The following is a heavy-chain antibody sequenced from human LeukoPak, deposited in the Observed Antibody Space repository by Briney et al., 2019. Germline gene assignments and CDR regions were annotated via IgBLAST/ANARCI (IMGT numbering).Heavy chain of an antibody. CDR2: INHSGST. D-gene: IGHD3-10*01. CDR3: ARRGYGSGSSSDYFDY. V-gene: IGHV4-34*01. Sequence: SETLSLTCTVSGGSISSYYWSWIRQPPGKGLEWIGEINHSGSTNYNPSLKSRVTISVDTSKNQFSLKLSSVTAADTAVYYCARRGYGSGSSSDYFDYWGQGTLVTVSS. CDR1: GGSISSYY. J-gene: IGHJ4*02.